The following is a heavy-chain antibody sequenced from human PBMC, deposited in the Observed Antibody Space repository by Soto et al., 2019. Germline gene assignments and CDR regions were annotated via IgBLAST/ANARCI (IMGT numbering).Heavy chain of an antibody. CDR2: MSADGRT. CDR3: VKWHTSNFDSLPFTGFDF. Sequence: PGGSLRLSCVGSGFTPSDSVIAWVRQAPGKGLEWLSVMSADGRTRYASSVTGRLTISRDNAKNTLYLQMRSLRAEDAAAYYCVKWHTSNFDSLPFTGFDFWGQGTRVTSPQ. V-gene: IGHV3-23*01. J-gene: IGHJ4*02. D-gene: IGHD3-22*01. CDR1: GFTPSDSV.